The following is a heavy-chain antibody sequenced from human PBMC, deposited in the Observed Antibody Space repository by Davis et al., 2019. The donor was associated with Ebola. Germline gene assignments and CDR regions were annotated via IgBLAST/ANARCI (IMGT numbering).Heavy chain of an antibody. CDR3: ARGTDGYNPGGYFDS. Sequence: GSSLKISCKGSGYSFTTYWIAWVRQMPGKGLEWVGIMYAGDTDTRYSPSFQGQVTISADKSISTAYLQWSSLKASDTAMYYCARGTDGYNPGGYFDSWGQGTLVTVSS. V-gene: IGHV5-51*01. CDR1: GYSFTTYW. D-gene: IGHD5-24*01. CDR2: MYAGDTDT. J-gene: IGHJ4*02.